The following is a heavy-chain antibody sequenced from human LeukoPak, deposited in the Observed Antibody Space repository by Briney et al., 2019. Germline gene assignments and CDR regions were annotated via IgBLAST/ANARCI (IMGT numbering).Heavy chain of an antibody. V-gene: IGHV1-2*02. CDR2: INPNSGGT. CDR1: GYSFTGYY. Sequence: ASVKVSFKASGYSFTGYYMHWVRQAPGQGLEWMGWINPNSGGTNYAQKFQGRVTMTRDTSISTAYMELSRLRSDDTAVYYCAREVISSSWFPFDYWSTGTLVTVSS. D-gene: IGHD6-13*01. J-gene: IGHJ4*02. CDR3: AREVISSSWFPFDY.